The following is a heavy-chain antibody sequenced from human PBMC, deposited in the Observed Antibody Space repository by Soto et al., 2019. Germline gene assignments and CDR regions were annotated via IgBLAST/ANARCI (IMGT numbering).Heavy chain of an antibody. V-gene: IGHV3-23*01. CDR3: AKTVTPRVDWYFDL. CDR2: ISGSGGST. J-gene: IGHJ2*01. Sequence: EVQLLESGGGLVQPGGSLRLSCAASGFTFSSYAMSWVRQAPGKGLEWVSAISGSGGSTYYADSVKGRFTISRDNSKNPLYMQMNSLRAEDTAVYYCAKTVTPRVDWYFDLWGRGTLVTVSS. CDR1: GFTFSSYA. D-gene: IGHD4-17*01.